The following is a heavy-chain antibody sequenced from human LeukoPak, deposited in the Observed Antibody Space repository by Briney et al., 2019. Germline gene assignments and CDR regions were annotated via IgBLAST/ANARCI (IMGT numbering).Heavy chain of an antibody. J-gene: IGHJ4*02. V-gene: IGHV4-59*08. D-gene: IGHD4-17*01. CDR1: GGSISCYY. CDR2: IYYSGST. CDR3: ARFKVGDDGDYQIFDY. Sequence: NPSETLSLTCTVSGGSISCYYWSSIRQPPGKGLEWIGYIYYSGSTNYNPSLKSRVTISVDTSKNQFSLKLSSVTAADTAVYYCARFKVGDDGDYQIFDYWGQGTLVTVSS.